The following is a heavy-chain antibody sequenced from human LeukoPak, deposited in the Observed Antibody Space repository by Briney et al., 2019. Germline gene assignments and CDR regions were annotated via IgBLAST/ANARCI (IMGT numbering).Heavy chain of an antibody. V-gene: IGHV7-4-1*02. CDR3: ARAFQSLGGLSLPDY. CDR2: IHPSTGNP. Sequence: ASVKASCKASGYTFTNYAMNWVRQAPGQGLEWMGWIHPSTGNPTYAQGFTGRFVFSLDTSVSTTYLQISSLKAEDTAVYFCARAFQSLGGLSLPDYWGQGTLVTVSS. J-gene: IGHJ4*02. D-gene: IGHD3-16*02. CDR1: GYTFTNYA.